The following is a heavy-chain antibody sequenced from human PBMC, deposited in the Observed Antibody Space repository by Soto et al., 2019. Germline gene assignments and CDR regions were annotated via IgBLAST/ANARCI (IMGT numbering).Heavy chain of an antibody. Sequence: GAPLPGCLEAARGVFGCNAISSVRQDKGQGLEWMGGIIPIFGTANYAQKFQGRVTITADKSTSTAYMELSSLRSEDTAVYYCARVSGYDSSGYPPYYFDYWGQGNQVTVSS. CDR2: IIPIFGTA. V-gene: IGHV1-69*06. D-gene: IGHD3-22*01. CDR3: ARVSGYDSSGYPPYYFDY. CDR1: RGVFGCNA. J-gene: IGHJ4*02.